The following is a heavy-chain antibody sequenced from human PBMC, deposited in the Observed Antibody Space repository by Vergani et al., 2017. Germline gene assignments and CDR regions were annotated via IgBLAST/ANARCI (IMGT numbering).Heavy chain of an antibody. V-gene: IGHV3-43*01. CDR1: GFTFDDYT. Sequence: EVQLVESGGVVVQPGGSLRLSCAASGFTFDDYTMHWVRQAPGKGLECVSLISWDGGSTYYADSVKGRFTISRDNSKNSLYLQMNSLRTEDTALYYCAKDWGSYDYTYWGQGTLVTVSS. CDR3: AKDWGSYDYTY. J-gene: IGHJ4*02. CDR2: ISWDGGST. D-gene: IGHD3-16*01.